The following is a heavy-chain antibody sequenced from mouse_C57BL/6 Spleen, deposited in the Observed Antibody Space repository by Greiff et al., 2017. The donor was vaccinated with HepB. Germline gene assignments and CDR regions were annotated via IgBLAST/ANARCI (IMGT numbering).Heavy chain of an antibody. CDR2: ISSGSSTI. Sequence: DVHLVESGGGLVKPGGSLKLSCAASGFTFSDYGMHWVRQAPEKALEWVAYISSGSSTIYYADTVKGRFTISRDNAKNPLFLQMTSRSSEDTAMYYCARPETGWYFDVWGTGTTVTVSS. CDR3: ARPETGWYFDV. CDR1: GFTFSDYG. D-gene: IGHD4-1*01. V-gene: IGHV5-17*01. J-gene: IGHJ1*03.